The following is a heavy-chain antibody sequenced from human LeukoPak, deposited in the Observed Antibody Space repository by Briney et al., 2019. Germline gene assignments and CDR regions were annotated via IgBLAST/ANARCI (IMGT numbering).Heavy chain of an antibody. Sequence: GGSLRLSCVVSGITFENYWMHWVRQAPGKGLEWVSSITGSGSYIYSADSVKSRFTISRDNAKNSLYLQMNSLRAEDTALYYCARGENSGSYFTIGNAFDIWGQGTMVTVSS. D-gene: IGHD1-26*01. CDR1: GITFENYW. CDR2: ITGSGSYI. CDR3: ARGENSGSYFTIGNAFDI. J-gene: IGHJ3*02. V-gene: IGHV3-21*01.